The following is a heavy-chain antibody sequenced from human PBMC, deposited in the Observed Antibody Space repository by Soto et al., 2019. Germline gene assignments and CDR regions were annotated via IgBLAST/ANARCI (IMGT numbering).Heavy chain of an antibody. D-gene: IGHD6-19*01. CDR1: GGSFSGYY. V-gene: IGHV4-34*01. CDR2: INHSGST. J-gene: IGHJ3*02. CDR3: ARGLGSGWYYSTHDAFDI. Sequence: PSETLSLTCAVYGGSFSGYYWSWIRQPPGKGQEWIGEINHSGSTNYNPSLKSRVTISVDTSKNQFSLKLSSVTAADTAVYYCARGLGSGWYYSTHDAFDIWGQGTMVTVSS.